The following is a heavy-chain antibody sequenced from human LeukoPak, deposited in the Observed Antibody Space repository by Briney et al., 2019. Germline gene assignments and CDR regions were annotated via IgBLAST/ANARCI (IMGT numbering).Heavy chain of an antibody. CDR2: IYYTGTT. CDR1: GGSLSSHY. CDR3: ARGAGWYEY. Sequence: SETLSLTCTVSGGSLSSHYWSWIRQPPGEALEWIAYIYYTGTTNYNPSLKNRATISVETSKNQFSLNLNSVTAADTAVYYCARGAGWYEYWGQGTLVTVSA. J-gene: IGHJ4*02. D-gene: IGHD6-19*01. V-gene: IGHV4-59*11.